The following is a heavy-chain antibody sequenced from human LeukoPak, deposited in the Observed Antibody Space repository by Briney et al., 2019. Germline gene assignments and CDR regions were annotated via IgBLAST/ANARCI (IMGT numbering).Heavy chain of an antibody. J-gene: IGHJ5*02. CDR2: INPNSGGT. Sequence: ASVKVSCKASGYTFTGYYMHWVRQAPGQGLEWMGRINPNSGGTNYAQKFQGRVTMTRDTSISTAYMELSRLRSDDTAVYYCARELGGWKYNWFDPWGQGTLVTVSS. V-gene: IGHV1-2*06. D-gene: IGHD6-19*01. CDR3: ARELGGWKYNWFDP. CDR1: GYTFTGYY.